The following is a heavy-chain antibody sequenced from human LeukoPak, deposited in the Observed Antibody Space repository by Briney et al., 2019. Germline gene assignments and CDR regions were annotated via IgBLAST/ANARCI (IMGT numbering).Heavy chain of an antibody. V-gene: IGHV4-59*01. CDR1: GGSISSYY. D-gene: IGHD7-27*01. J-gene: IGHJ4*02. CDR2: IYYSGST. CDR3: ARINWGREYCFDY. Sequence: SETLSLTCTVSGGSISSYYWSWIRQPPGKGLEWIGYIYYSGSTNYNPSLKSRVTISVDTSKNQFSLKLSSVTAADTAVYYCARINWGREYCFDYWGQGTLVTVSS.